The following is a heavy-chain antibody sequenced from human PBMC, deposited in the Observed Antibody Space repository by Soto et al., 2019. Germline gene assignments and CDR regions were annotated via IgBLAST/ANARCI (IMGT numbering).Heavy chain of an antibody. CDR2: ISSSSSTI. D-gene: IGHD2-21*01. CDR1: GFTFSSYS. J-gene: IGHJ4*02. Sequence: EVQLVESGGGLVQPGGSLRLSCAASGFTFSSYSMNWVRQAPGKGLEWVSYISSSSSTIYYADSVKGRFTISRDNAKNSLYLQMNSLRAEDTAVYYCAREFPCGGDCYSYYFDYWGQGTLVTVSS. CDR3: AREFPCGGDCYSYYFDY. V-gene: IGHV3-48*01.